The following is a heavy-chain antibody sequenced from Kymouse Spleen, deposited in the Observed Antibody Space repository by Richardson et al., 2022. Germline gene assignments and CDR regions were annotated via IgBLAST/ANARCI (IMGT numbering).Heavy chain of an antibody. CDR3: ARDPHVLLWFGELLSLDY. CDR1: GFTFSSYG. V-gene: IGHV3-33*01. Sequence: QVQLVESGGGVVQPGRSLRLSCAASGFTFSSYGMHWVRQAPGKGLEWVAVIWYDGSNKYYADSVKGRFTISRDNSKNTLYLQMNSLRAEDTAVYYCARDPHVLLWFGELLSLDYWGQGTLVTVSS. D-gene: IGHD3-10*01. J-gene: IGHJ4*02. CDR2: IWYDGSNK.